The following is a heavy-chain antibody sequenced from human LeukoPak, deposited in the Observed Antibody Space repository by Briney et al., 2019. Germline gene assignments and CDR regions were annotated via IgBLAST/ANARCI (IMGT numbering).Heavy chain of an antibody. J-gene: IGHJ5*02. V-gene: IGHV1-24*01. CDR2: LYPEDGET. Sequence: ASVKVSCKVSGYTLTELSMHWVRQAPGKGLEWVGGLYPEDGETYYAQTFQGRVTMSEDTSKDTAYMELSSRRSEDAAVYYCATDLEQLVLGGFDPWGQGTLVTVSS. CDR3: ATDLEQLVLGGFDP. D-gene: IGHD6-13*01. CDR1: GYTLTELS.